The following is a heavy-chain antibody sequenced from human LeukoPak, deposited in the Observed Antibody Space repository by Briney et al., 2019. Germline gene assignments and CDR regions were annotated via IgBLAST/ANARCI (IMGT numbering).Heavy chain of an antibody. V-gene: IGHV3-30*02. Sequence: GGSLRLSCAASGFTFSSYGMHWVRQAPGKGLEWVAFIRYDGSNKYYSDSVKGRFTISRDNSKNTLYLQMNSLRAEDTAVYYCAKEHWFGELSPGDYWGQGTLVTVSS. J-gene: IGHJ4*02. D-gene: IGHD3-10*01. CDR3: AKEHWFGELSPGDY. CDR1: GFTFSSYG. CDR2: IRYDGSNK.